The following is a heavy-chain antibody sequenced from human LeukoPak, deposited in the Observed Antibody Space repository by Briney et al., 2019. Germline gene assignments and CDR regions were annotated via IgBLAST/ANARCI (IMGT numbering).Heavy chain of an antibody. V-gene: IGHV3-21*01. Sequence: GGSLRHSCAASGFTFSRYSMNWVREAPGKGLEWVSSISSSSSYIYYADSVKGRFTISRDNAKNSLYLQMNSLRAEDTAVYYCARDQGYSGYDWTMGYYYYGMDVWGQGTTVTVSS. CDR3: ARDQGYSGYDWTMGYYYYGMDV. CDR2: ISSSSSYI. J-gene: IGHJ6*02. D-gene: IGHD5-12*01. CDR1: GFTFSRYS.